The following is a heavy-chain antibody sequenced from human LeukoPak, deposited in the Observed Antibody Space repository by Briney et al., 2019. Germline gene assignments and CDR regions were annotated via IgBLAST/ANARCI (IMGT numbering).Heavy chain of an antibody. D-gene: IGHD1-26*01. CDR1: GGSISSGSYY. Sequence: SQTLSLTCTVSGGSISSGSYYWSWTRQPAGKGLEWIGRIYTSGSTNYNPSLKSRVTISVDTSKNQFSLKLSSVTAADTAMYFCARSFSEKFYFESWGQGTLVTVSS. CDR3: ARSFSEKFYFES. V-gene: IGHV4-61*02. J-gene: IGHJ4*02. CDR2: IYTSGST.